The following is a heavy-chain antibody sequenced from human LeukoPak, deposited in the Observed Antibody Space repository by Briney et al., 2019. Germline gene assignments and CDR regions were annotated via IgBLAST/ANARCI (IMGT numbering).Heavy chain of an antibody. J-gene: IGHJ4*02. V-gene: IGHV4-39*07. Sequence: SETLSLTCTVSGGSISSGSYYWGWIRQPPGKGLEWIGSIYYSGSTYYNPSLKSRVTISVDTSKNQFSLKLSSVTAADTAVYYCARGRSGKYYFDYWGQGTLVTVSS. CDR2: IYYSGST. D-gene: IGHD1-26*01. CDR1: GGSISSGSYY. CDR3: ARGRSGKYYFDY.